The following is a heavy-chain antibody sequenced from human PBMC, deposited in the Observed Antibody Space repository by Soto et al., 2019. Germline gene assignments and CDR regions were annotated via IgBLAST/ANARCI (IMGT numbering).Heavy chain of an antibody. D-gene: IGHD2-15*01. CDR3: GKVLVGPTGHTDSDP. Sequence: PSETLSVTCTVSGGSIYRSGYYWGWIRQPPGRGLEWIGNIDYNGVTYSNPSLKSRVTISRDTSKNQFSLKLTSVTAADTALYYCGKVLVGPTGHTDSDPWGQGTLVTVSS. CDR2: IDYNGVT. J-gene: IGHJ5*02. CDR1: GGSIYRSGYY. V-gene: IGHV4-39*01.